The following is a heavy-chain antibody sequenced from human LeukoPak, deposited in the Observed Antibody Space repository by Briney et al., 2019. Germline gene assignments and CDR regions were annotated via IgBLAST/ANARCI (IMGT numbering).Heavy chain of an antibody. CDR2: INTDGSVM. Sequence: GGSLRLSCAASGFTFSSYWMHWVRQAPGKGLLWVSCINTDGSVMRYADSVRGRFTISRDNAKNTLYLQMNSLRVEDTAVNYCATAGGLPTAMGFDPWGQGTLVSVST. CDR1: GFTFSSYW. D-gene: IGHD2-2*01. V-gene: IGHV3-74*01. CDR3: ATAGGLPTAMGFDP. J-gene: IGHJ5*02.